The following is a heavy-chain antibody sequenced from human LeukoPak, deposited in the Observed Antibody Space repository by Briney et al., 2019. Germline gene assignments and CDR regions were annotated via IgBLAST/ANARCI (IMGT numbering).Heavy chain of an antibody. CDR1: GFSFSTYW. CDR2: IRQDGSEK. CDR3: VREMATITYAFDI. Sequence: GGSLRLSCAASGFSFSTYWMSWVRQAPEKGLEWVATIRQDGSEKLYVDSVKGRFTISRDNAQNSLYLQMSSLRAEDTAVYYCVREMATITYAFDIWGQGTMVTVSS. D-gene: IGHD5-24*01. J-gene: IGHJ3*02. V-gene: IGHV3-7*03.